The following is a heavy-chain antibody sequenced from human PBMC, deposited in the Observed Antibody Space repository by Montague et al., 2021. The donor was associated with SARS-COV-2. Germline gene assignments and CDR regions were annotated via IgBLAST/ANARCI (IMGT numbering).Heavy chain of an antibody. J-gene: IGHJ5*02. Sequence: TLSLTCTVSGDSLSIGGYYWTWIRQHPGKGLEWIGYVYHTGKTYYNPSLESRVTMSVDTSKNQFYLNLRSVTAADTAVYYCAIDATSSTNYFDPWGQGTLVTVSS. D-gene: IGHD4/OR15-4a*01. CDR3: AIDATSSTNYFDP. V-gene: IGHV4-31*03. CDR1: GDSLSIGGYY. CDR2: VYHTGKT.